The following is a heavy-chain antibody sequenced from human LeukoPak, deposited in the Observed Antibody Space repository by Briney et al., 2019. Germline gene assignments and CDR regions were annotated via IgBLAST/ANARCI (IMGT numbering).Heavy chain of an antibody. V-gene: IGHV3-23*01. CDR1: GFTFSSYA. CDR2: ISGSGGST. D-gene: IGHD2-15*01. CDR3: ARDLGVNLVLVAASLSLDS. J-gene: IGHJ4*02. Sequence: GGSLRLSCAASGFTFSSYAMSWVRQAPGKGLEWVSAISGSGGSTYYADSVKGRFTISRDNSKNTLYLQVNSLRADDTAVYYCARDLGVNLVLVAASLSLDSWGQGTLVTVSS.